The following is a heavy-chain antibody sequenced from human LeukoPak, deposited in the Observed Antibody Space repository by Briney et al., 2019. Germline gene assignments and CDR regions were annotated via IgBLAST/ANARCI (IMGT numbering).Heavy chain of an antibody. V-gene: IGHV3-30*18. CDR3: AKENDFVY. CDR1: GFTFSNYW. D-gene: IGHD3-3*01. J-gene: IGHJ4*02. CDR2: ISYDGTNK. Sequence: GGSLRLSCAASGFTFSNYWMSWVRQAPGKGLEWVAVISYDGTNKYYADSVKGRFTISRDNSKSTLYLQMNSLRAEDTAVYYCAKENDFVYWGQGTLVTVSS.